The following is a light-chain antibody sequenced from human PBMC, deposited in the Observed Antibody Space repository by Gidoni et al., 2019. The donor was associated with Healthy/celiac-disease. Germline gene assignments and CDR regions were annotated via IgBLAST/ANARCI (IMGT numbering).Light chain of an antibody. Sequence: DIVLTQSPPTLSFSPGDSATLSCRASQSVSSYLAWYQQKPGQAPRLLIYDASNRATGIPARFSGSGSGTDFTLTISSLEPEDFAVYYCQQRSNWPWTFGQGTKVEIK. V-gene: IGKV3-11*01. CDR2: DAS. CDR3: QQRSNWPWT. CDR1: QSVSSY. J-gene: IGKJ1*01.